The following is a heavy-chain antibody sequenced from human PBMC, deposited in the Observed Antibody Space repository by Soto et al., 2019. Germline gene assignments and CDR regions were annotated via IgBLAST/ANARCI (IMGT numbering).Heavy chain of an antibody. Sequence: VASVKVSCKVSGYTLTELSMHWVRQAPGKGLEWMGGFDPEDGETIYAQKFQGRVTMTEDTSTDTAYMELSSLRSEDTAVYYCATQTEQWLTQYYFDDWGQGTLVTVSS. J-gene: IGHJ4*02. V-gene: IGHV1-24*01. CDR1: GYTLTELS. CDR3: ATQTEQWLTQYYFDD. D-gene: IGHD6-19*01. CDR2: FDPEDGET.